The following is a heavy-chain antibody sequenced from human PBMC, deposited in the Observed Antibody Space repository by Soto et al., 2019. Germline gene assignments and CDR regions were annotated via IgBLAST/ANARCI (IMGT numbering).Heavy chain of an antibody. V-gene: IGHV3-23*01. CDR2: VSGNGGGT. Sequence: EVQVLESGGGLVQPGGSLRLSCAASGFTFSGHAMSWVRQAPGKGLEWVSSVSGNGGGTYYVDSVKRRFTISRDSSKNTVYLQIDSLRPEDTAIYYCVRAPGTFDYGGQIGAEYWGQGSLVTVSS. CDR1: GFTFSGHA. D-gene: IGHD4-17*01. CDR3: VRAPGTFDYGGQIGAEY. J-gene: IGHJ4*02.